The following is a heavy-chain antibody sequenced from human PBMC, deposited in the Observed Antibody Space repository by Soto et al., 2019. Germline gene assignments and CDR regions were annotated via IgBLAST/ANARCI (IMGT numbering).Heavy chain of an antibody. V-gene: IGHV3-66*04. J-gene: IGHJ4*02. CDR1: GSTVSSNY. CDR2: IYSGGST. Sequence: PGGSLRLSCAVSGSTVSSNYMILVRQAPGKGLEWVSVIYSGGSTYYADSVKGRFTISRDNSKSTMYLQMNSLRAEETAVYYCARHITMDHLLVYWGQGTLVTVSS. CDR3: ARHITMDHLLVY. D-gene: IGHD3-10*01.